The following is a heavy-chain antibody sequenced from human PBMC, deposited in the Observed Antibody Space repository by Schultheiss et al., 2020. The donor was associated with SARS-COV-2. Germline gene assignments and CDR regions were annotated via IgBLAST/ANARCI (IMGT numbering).Heavy chain of an antibody. D-gene: IGHD6-13*01. Sequence: SQTLSLTCTVSGGSISSYYWSWIRQPPGKGLEWIGEINHSGSTKDNPSPKSRVTISVDTSKNQLSLKLSSVTAADTAVYYWAKSPYSSSCLDVWGQGTTVTVSS. CDR3: AKSPYSSSCLDV. CDR2: INHSGST. CDR1: GGSISSYY. V-gene: IGHV4-34*01. J-gene: IGHJ6*02.